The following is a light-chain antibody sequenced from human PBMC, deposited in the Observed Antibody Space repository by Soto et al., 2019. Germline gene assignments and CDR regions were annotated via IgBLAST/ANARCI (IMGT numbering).Light chain of an antibody. CDR3: CSYAGRYTWV. J-gene: IGLJ1*01. CDR1: SSDVGAYNF. Sequence: QSALTQPRSVSGSPGQSVTVSCTGTSSDVGAYNFVSWYQHHPGKAPKLMIYDVSKRPSGVPDRFSGSKSGNTASLTISGLQAEDEADYYCCSYAGRYTWVFGTGTKLTVL. CDR2: DVS. V-gene: IGLV2-11*01.